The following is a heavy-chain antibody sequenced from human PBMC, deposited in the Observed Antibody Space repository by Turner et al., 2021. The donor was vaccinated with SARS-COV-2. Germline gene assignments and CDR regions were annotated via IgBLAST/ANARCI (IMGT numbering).Heavy chain of an antibody. Sequence: QVQLVQSGAEVRKPGSSVKVSCRASGGTFSSFNWVRQAPGQGLEWMGGIIPLPGIANYAQKFQGRVTVTADTSTSTVYMELSSLRSEDTAVYYCARPTSCGGDCYYFDLWGRGTLVTVSS. D-gene: IGHD2-21*02. CDR1: GGTFSS. J-gene: IGHJ2*01. CDR2: IIPLPGIA. V-gene: IGHV1-69*04. CDR3: ARPTSCGGDCYYFDL.